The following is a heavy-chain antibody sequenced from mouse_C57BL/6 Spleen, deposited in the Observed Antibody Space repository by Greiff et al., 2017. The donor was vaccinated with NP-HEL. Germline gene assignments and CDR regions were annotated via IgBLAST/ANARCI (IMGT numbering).Heavy chain of an antibody. CDR2: INPSNGGT. V-gene: IGHV1-53*01. Sequence: QVQLQQPGTELVKPGASVKLSCKASGYTFTSYWMHWVKQRPGHGLEWIGNINPSNGGTNYNEKFKSKATLTVDKSSSTAYMQLSSLTSEDSAVYYCARNIYYGYDDFDYWGQGTTLTVSS. D-gene: IGHD2-2*01. CDR1: GYTFTSYW. CDR3: ARNIYYGYDDFDY. J-gene: IGHJ2*01.